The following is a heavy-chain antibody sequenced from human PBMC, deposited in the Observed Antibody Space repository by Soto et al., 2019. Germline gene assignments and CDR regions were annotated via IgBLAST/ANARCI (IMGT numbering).Heavy chain of an antibody. CDR3: ARETYYDFWSGDYTGEPKNYYGMDV. V-gene: IGHV1-69*13. J-gene: IGHJ6*02. D-gene: IGHD3-3*01. CDR1: GATFSSYA. Sequence: ASVKVSCKASGATFSSYAISWVRQAPGQGLEWMGGIIPIFGTANYAQKFQGRVTITADESTSTAYMELSSLRSEDTAVYYCARETYYDFWSGDYTGEPKNYYGMDVWGQGTTVTVSS. CDR2: IIPIFGTA.